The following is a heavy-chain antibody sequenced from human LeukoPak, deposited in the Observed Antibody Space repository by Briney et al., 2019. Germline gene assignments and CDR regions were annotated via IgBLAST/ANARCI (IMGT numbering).Heavy chain of an antibody. CDR1: GLTFSSYW. V-gene: IGHV3-7*01. CDR2: IKHDGSEN. D-gene: IGHD2-15*01. CDR3: ARGRYCSGGSCHYFDY. Sequence: GGSLRLSCAASGLTFSSYWMNWVRQAPGKGLEWVANIKHDGSENYYVDSVKGRFTISRDNAKNSLYLQMNSLRAEDTAVYYCARGRYCSGGSCHYFDYWGQGTLVPVSS. J-gene: IGHJ4*02.